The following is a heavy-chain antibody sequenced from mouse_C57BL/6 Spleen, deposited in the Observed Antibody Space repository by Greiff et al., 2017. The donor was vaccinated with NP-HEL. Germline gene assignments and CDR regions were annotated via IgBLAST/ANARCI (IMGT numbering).Heavy chain of an antibody. Sequence: DVQLQESGGGLVKPGGSLKLSCAASGFTFSSYAMSWVRQTPEKRLEWVATISDGGSYTYYPDNVKGRFTISRDNAKNNLYLQMSHLKSEDTAMYYCASNWYFDYWGQGTTLTVSS. V-gene: IGHV5-4*01. J-gene: IGHJ2*01. CDR2: ISDGGSYT. CDR1: GFTFSSYA. CDR3: ASNWYFDY. D-gene: IGHD4-1*01.